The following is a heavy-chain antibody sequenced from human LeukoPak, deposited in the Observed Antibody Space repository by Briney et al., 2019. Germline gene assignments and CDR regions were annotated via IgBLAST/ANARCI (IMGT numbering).Heavy chain of an antibody. J-gene: IGHJ6*02. V-gene: IGHV3-33*01. D-gene: IGHD6-19*01. CDR3: ARSVSRAVAGNYYYYGMDV. CDR2: IWYDGSNK. CDR1: GFTSSSYG. Sequence: PGRSLRLSCAASGFTSSSYGMHWVRQAPGKGLEWVAVIWYDGSNKYYADSVKGRFTISRDNSKNTLYLQMNSLRAEDTAVYYCARSVSRAVAGNYYYYGMDVWGQGTTVTVSS.